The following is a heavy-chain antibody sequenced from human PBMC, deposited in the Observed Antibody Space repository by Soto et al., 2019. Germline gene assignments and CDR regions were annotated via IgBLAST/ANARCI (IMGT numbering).Heavy chain of an antibody. J-gene: IGHJ6*03. CDR2: INHSGST. D-gene: IGHD3-10*01. Sequence: SETLSLTCAVYGGSFSGYYLSWIRQPPGKGLEWIGEINHSGSTNYNPSLKSRVTISVDTSKNQFSLKLSSVTAADTAVYYCASETGDYYGSGSYYHYYYYMDVWGKGTTVTVSS. CDR3: ASETGDYYGSGSYYHYYYYMDV. V-gene: IGHV4-34*01. CDR1: GGSFSGYY.